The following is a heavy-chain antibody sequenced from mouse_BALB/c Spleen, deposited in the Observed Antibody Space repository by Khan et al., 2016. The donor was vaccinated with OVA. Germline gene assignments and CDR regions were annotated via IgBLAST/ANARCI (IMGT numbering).Heavy chain of an antibody. V-gene: IGHV1-54*01. Sequence: VQLQESGAELVRPGTSVKVSCKASGYAFTNYLIEWVKQRPGQGLEWIGVINPGSGGTNYNEKFKGKATLTADKSSSTAYTQLSSLTSDVSAVYFCTRGGLGGFAYWGQGTLVTVSA. CDR2: INPGSGGT. CDR3: TRGGLGGFAY. J-gene: IGHJ3*01. CDR1: GYAFTNYL.